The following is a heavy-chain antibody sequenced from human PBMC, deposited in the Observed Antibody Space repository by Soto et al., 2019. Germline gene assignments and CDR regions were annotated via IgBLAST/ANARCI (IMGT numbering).Heavy chain of an antibody. Sequence: GGSLRLSCAASGFTVSNSLMSWVRQAPGKGLEWVSLIYIGGSKYYADSVKGRFTISRDNSKNTLYLQMNSLRAEDTAVYYCARDVGAYCSSTSCYDDGYAFDIWGQGTRVTVSS. CDR2: IYIGGSK. V-gene: IGHV3-66*01. CDR1: GFTVSNSL. D-gene: IGHD2-2*01. CDR3: ARDVGAYCSSTSCYDDGYAFDI. J-gene: IGHJ3*02.